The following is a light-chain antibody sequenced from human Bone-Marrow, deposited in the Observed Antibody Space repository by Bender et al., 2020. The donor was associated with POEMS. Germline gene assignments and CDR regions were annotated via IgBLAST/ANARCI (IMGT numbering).Light chain of an antibody. V-gene: IGLV1-44*01. J-gene: IGLJ3*02. Sequence: QSVLTQPPSASGTPGQRVTISCSGGSSNIGAHAVNWYQHLPGTAPKLLIYSSHRRPSEVLDRFSGSRSGTSASLAISGLQSEDEADYYCAVWDDSLNGWVFGGGTKLTVL. CDR1: SSNIGAHA. CDR3: AVWDDSLNGWV. CDR2: SSH.